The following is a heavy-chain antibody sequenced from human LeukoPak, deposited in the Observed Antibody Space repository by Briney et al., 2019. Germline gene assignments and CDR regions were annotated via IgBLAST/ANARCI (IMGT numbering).Heavy chain of an antibody. CDR3: ARRNYYDSSGYYPY. D-gene: IGHD3-22*01. CDR2: INHSGST. V-gene: IGHV4-34*01. CDR1: GGSFSGYY. Sequence: SETLSFTCAVYGGSFSGYYWSWIRHPPGKGLEWIGEINHSGSTNYNPSLKSRVTISVDTSNNQFSLKLSSVTAADTAVYYCARRNYYDSSGYYPYWGQGTLVTVSS. J-gene: IGHJ4*02.